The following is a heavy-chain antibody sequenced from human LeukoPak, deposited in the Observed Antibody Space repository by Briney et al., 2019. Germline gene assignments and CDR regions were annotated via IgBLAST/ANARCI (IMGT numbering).Heavy chain of an antibody. J-gene: IGHJ6*03. CDR3: ARDGSGYYAYYYYYYMDV. CDR2: IYYSGST. CDR1: GGSISSGGYS. V-gene: IGHV4-30-4*07. Sequence: PSETLSLTCAVSGGSISSGGYSWRWIRQPPGKGLEWIGYIYYSGSTYYNPSLKSRVTISVDTSKNQFSLKLSSVTAADTAVYYCARDGSGYYAYYYYYYMDVWGKGTTVTISS. D-gene: IGHD3-22*01.